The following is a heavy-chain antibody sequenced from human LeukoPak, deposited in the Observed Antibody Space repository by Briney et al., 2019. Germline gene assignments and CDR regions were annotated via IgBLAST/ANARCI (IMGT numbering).Heavy chain of an antibody. J-gene: IGHJ3*02. CDR1: GGSISSGGYY. CDR3: ASRVPAAGDALDI. D-gene: IGHD6-13*01. V-gene: IGHV4-31*03. Sequence: SQTLSLTCTVSGGSISSGGYYWSWIRQHPGKGLEWIGYIYYSGSTYYNPSLKSRVTISIDKSKNQFSLKLSSVTAADTAVYYCASRVPAAGDALDIWGQGTMVTVST. CDR2: IYYSGST.